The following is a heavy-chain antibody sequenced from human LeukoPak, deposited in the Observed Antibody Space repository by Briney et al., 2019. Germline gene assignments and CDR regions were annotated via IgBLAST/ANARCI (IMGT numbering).Heavy chain of an antibody. D-gene: IGHD5/OR15-5a*01. CDR2: IYHSGST. Sequence: SETLSLTCTVSGYSISSGYYGGWIRQPPGKGLEWIGRIYHSGSTYYNPSLKSRVTISVDTSKNQFSLKLSSVTAADTAVYYCARPIVSGGLRSAFDIWGQGTMVTVSS. CDR3: ARPIVSGGLRSAFDI. CDR1: GYSISSGYY. V-gene: IGHV4-38-2*02. J-gene: IGHJ3*02.